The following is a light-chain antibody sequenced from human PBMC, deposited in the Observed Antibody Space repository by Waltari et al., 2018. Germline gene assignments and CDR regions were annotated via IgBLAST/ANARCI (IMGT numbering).Light chain of an antibody. Sequence: EIVLTQSPATLSFSPGESATLSCRASQSVSSYLAWYQQKPGQAPRLLMYDAFNRATGIPARFSGSGSETHFPLTISSLEPEDFAVYFCQQRSNWPPEYTFGQGTKLEI. J-gene: IGKJ2*01. CDR1: QSVSSY. V-gene: IGKV3-11*01. CDR2: DAF. CDR3: QQRSNWPPEYT.